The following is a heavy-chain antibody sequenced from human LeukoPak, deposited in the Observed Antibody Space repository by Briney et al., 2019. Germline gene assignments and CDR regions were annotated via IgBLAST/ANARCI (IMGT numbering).Heavy chain of an antibody. CDR1: GGSISSSNW. J-gene: IGHJ4*02. V-gene: IGHV3-53*01. CDR3: AKVDYWSPENYLDS. D-gene: IGHD1-1*01. CDR2: ITDGADT. Sequence: ETLSLTCAVSGGSISSSNWWSWVRQAPGKGLESVSVITDGADTYYADSVKGRFTISRDNSQNTVHLQMDNLRADDTAVYYCAKVDYWSPENYLDSWGQGTLVTVSS.